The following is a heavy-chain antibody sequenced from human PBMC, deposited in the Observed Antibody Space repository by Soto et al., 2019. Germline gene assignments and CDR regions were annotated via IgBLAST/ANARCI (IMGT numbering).Heavy chain of an antibody. CDR3: ARGRGTAPPTKYWYFDL. CDR1: GFTFSNYA. Sequence: QLVESGEGLVQPGGSLRLSCAASGFTFSNYAMHWVRQAPGKGLEFVSAITSQGGTTYYADSVKDRFTISRDNSKNMLYLQLGSLRGDDMALYYCARGRGTAPPTKYWYFDLWGRGALVTVSS. V-gene: IGHV3-64*02. CDR2: ITSQGGTT. D-gene: IGHD6-6*01. J-gene: IGHJ2*01.